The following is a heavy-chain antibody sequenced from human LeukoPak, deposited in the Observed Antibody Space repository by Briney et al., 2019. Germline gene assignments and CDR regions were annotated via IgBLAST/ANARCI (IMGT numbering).Heavy chain of an antibody. V-gene: IGHV3-30*18. CDR3: AKSDGSSSLFDY. CDR2: ISYDGSNK. CDR1: GFTFSSYG. J-gene: IGHJ4*02. Sequence: GRSLRLSRAASGFTFSSYGMHWVRQAPGKGLEWVAVISYDGSNKYYADSVKGRFTISRDNSKNTLYLQMNSLRAEDTAVYYCAKSDGSSSLFDYWGQGTLVTVSS. D-gene: IGHD6-6*01.